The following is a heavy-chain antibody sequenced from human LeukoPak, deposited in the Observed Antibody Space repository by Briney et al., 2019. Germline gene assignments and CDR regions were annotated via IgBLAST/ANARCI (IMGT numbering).Heavy chain of an antibody. Sequence: PSQTLSLTCTVSGGSISSGDYYWSWIRQPPGKGLEWIGYIYYSGSTYYNPSLKGRVTISVDTSKNQFSLKLSSVTAADTAVYYCARARGYYDSSGYLDYWGQGTLVTVSS. D-gene: IGHD3-22*01. CDR2: IYYSGST. V-gene: IGHV4-30-4*08. J-gene: IGHJ4*02. CDR3: ARARGYYDSSGYLDY. CDR1: GGSISSGDYY.